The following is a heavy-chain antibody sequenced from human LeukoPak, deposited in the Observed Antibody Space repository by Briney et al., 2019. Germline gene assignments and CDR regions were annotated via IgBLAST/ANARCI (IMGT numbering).Heavy chain of an antibody. D-gene: IGHD4-17*01. J-gene: IGHJ4*02. V-gene: IGHV3-30*02. CDR1: GFTFSSYG. CDR2: IRYDGSNK. Sequence: GGSLRLSCAASGFTFSSYGMHWVRQAPGKGLEWVAFIRYDGSNKYYADSVKGRFTISRENAKNSLYLQMNSLRAGDTAVYYCARGGYYGDYVRRLDYWGQGTLVTVSS. CDR3: ARGGYYGDYVRRLDY.